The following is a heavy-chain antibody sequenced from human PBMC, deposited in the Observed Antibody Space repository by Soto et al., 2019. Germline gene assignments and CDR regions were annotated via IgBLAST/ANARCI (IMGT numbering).Heavy chain of an antibody. Sequence: KSSETLSLTCTVSGGSISSGDEYRSWIRQPPGKGLEWIGYIYYSGSTYYNPSLKSRVSISVDTSKNQFSLKLSSVTAADTAVYYCARIPASYTAMGYGAFDIWGQGTMVTVSS. V-gene: IGHV4-30-4*01. CDR1: GGSISSGDEY. J-gene: IGHJ3*02. CDR3: ARIPASYTAMGYGAFDI. CDR2: IYYSGST. D-gene: IGHD5-18*01.